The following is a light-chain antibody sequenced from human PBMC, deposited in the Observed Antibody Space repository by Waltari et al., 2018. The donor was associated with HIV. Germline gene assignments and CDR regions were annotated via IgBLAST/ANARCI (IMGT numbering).Light chain of an antibody. J-gene: IGLJ1*01. V-gene: IGLV1-47*01. CDR3: AAWDDTLSSYV. CDR2: RTN. CDR1: NSNIGSKA. Sequence: QSVLTQPPSASGTPGQRVTISCSGSNSNIGSKAVYWFQHLPGTAPNLLIYRTNQRRSWVPDRVAAAKSGTSASLAISVLRSDYEADYYCAAWDDTLSSYVFGTGTTVTV.